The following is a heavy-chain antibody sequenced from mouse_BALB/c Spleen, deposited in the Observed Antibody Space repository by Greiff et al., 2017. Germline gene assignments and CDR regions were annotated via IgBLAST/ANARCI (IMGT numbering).Heavy chain of an antibody. Sequence: EVKLMESGGGLVKPGGSLKLSCAASGFTFSSYAMSWVRQTPEKRLEWVASISSGGSTYYPDSVKGRFTISRDNARNILYLQMSSLRSKDTAMYYGARGFGNYEDAMDYWGQGTSVTVSS. J-gene: IGHJ4*01. CDR2: ISSGGST. V-gene: IGHV5-6-5*01. CDR1: GFTFSSYA. CDR3: ARGFGNYEDAMDY. D-gene: IGHD2-1*01.